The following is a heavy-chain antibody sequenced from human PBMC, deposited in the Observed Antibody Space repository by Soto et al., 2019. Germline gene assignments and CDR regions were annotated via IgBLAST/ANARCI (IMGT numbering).Heavy chain of an antibody. CDR2: IYPGDSDT. J-gene: IGHJ6*02. D-gene: IGHD6-19*01. CDR3: ARSAESGGWYYYYGMDV. Sequence: LGESLKISCKGSGYSFTSYWIGWVRQMPGKGLEWMGIIYPGDSDTRYSPSFQGQVTISADKSISTAYLQWSSLKASDTAMYYCARSAESGGWYYYYGMDVWGQGTTVTVSS. CDR1: GYSFTSYW. V-gene: IGHV5-51*01.